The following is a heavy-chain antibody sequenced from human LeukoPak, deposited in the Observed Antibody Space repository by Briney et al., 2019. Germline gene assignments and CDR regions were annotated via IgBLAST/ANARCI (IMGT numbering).Heavy chain of an antibody. CDR1: GYSISSGYY. D-gene: IGHD5-18*01. V-gene: IGHV4-38-2*01. Sequence: SETLSLTCAVSGYSISSGYYWGWIRQPPGKGLEWIGSIYHSGSTYYNPSLKSRVTISVDTSKNQFSLKPSSVTAADTAVYYCARPETPSVDTAMVHWYFDLWGRGTLVTVSS. CDR2: IYHSGST. CDR3: ARPETPSVDTAMVHWYFDL. J-gene: IGHJ2*01.